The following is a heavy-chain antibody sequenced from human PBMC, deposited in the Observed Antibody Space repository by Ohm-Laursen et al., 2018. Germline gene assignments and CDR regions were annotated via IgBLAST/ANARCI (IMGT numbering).Heavy chain of an antibody. V-gene: IGHV3-33*01. CDR2: IWYDGSNK. Sequence: SLRLSCAASGFTFSSSDMHWVRQAPGRGLEWVAVIWYDGSNKYYADSVKGRFTISRDNSKNTLYLQMNSLRAEDTAVYYCARERNDGFDIWGQGTMVTVSS. J-gene: IGHJ3*02. CDR3: ARERNDGFDI. CDR1: GFTFSSSD.